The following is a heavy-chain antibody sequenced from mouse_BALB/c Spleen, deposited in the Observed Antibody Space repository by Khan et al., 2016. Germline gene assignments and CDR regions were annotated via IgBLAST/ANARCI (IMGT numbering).Heavy chain of an antibody. V-gene: IGHV9-2-1*01. CDR3: ASYRNGRFAY. Sequence: QVQLKQSGPELKKPGETVKISCKASGYTFTDYSMHWVKQAPGKGLKWMGWINTETGEPTYADDFKGRFAFYLETSASTAYLQINNLKNEDTATYFCASYRNGRFAYWGQGTLVTVSA. J-gene: IGHJ3*01. D-gene: IGHD2-14*01. CDR1: GYTFTDYS. CDR2: INTETGEP.